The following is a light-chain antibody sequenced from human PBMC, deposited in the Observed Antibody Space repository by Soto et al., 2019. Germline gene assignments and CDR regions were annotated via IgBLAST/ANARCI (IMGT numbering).Light chain of an antibody. CDR2: GAS. CDR1: QTVSSNN. J-gene: IGKJ3*01. CDR3: QQYGSSPFT. V-gene: IGKV3-20*01. Sequence: DIVLTQSPGTLSLSPGERATLSCRASQTVSSNNLAWYQQKRGQAPRLLIYGASSRAAAIPDRFRGSGSGTDFTLIISSLAPEDFAVYYCQQYGSSPFTFGPGTAVDLK.